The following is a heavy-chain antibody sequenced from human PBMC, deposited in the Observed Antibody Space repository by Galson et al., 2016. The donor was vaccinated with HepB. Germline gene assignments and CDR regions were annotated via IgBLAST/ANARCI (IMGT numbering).Heavy chain of an antibody. D-gene: IGHD5-24*01. CDR3: ARDLYGDGNNIGY. J-gene: IGHJ4*02. CDR2: IWYDGSNK. V-gene: IGHV3-33*01. Sequence: SLRLSCAASGFTFNSYGMHWVRQAPGKGLEWVAVIWYDGSNKYYADSVKGRFTISRDNSKNTLFLQMNSLRVEDTAVYYCARDLYGDGNNIGYWGQGTLVTVSS. CDR1: GFTFNSYG.